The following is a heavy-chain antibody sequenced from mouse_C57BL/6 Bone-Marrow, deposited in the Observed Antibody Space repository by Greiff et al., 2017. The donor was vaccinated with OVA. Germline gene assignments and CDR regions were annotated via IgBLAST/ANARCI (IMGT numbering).Heavy chain of an antibody. CDR2: IDPSDSYT. CDR3: ARGGYFMDY. CDR1: GYTFTSYW. J-gene: IGHJ4*01. V-gene: IGHV1-69*01. Sequence: KESCKASGYTFTSYWMHWVKQRPGQGLEWIGEIDPSDSYTNYNQKFKGKSTLTVDKSSSTAYMQLSSLTSEDSAVYYCARGGYFMDYWGQGTSVTVSS.